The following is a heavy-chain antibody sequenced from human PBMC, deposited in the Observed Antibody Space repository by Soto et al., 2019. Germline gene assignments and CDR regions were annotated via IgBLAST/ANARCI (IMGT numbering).Heavy chain of an antibody. CDR1: GYTFSNYG. J-gene: IGHJ5*02. CDR2: ISLYSDGT. V-gene: IGHV1-18*01. D-gene: IGHD2-2*01. CDR3: ARVVPGADAWFGP. Sequence: QVQLVQSGGEVKRPGASVKVSCKTSGYTFSNYGITWVRQAPGQPLEWLGWISLYSDGTNYAQKFQGRVSMTTDTSTTTAYMELRSLRSDGSAVYYCARVVPGADAWFGPWGQGTLVTVSS.